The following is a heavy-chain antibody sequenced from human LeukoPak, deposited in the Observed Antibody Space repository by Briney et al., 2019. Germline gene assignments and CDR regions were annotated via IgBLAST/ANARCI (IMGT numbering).Heavy chain of an antibody. D-gene: IGHD2-21*02. V-gene: IGHV1-69*05. CDR3: ARQPYCGGDCSTYYFDY. Sequence: GASVKVSCKASGGTFSSYAISWVRQAPGQGLEWMGQIIPIFGTTNSAQKLQGRVTMTTDTSTSTAYMELRSLRSDDTAVYYCARQPYCGGDCSTYYFDYWGQGTLVTVSS. CDR1: GGTFSSYA. CDR2: IIPIFGTT. J-gene: IGHJ4*02.